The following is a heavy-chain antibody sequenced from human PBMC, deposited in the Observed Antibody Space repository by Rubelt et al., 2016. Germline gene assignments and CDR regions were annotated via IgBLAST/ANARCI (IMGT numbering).Heavy chain of an antibody. CDR2: INPSGGST. J-gene: IGHJ4*02. Sequence: HWVRQAPGQGLEWMGWINPSGGSTSYAQKFQGRVTMTRDTSTSTVYMELSSLRSEDTAVYYCARDFVSGADFDYWGQGTLVTVSS. D-gene: IGHD5-12*01. CDR3: ARDFVSGADFDY. V-gene: IGHV1-46*03.